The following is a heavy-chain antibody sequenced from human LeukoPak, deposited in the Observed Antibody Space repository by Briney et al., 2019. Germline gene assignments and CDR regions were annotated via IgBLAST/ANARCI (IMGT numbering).Heavy chain of an antibody. CDR2: MYQTGIT. CDR1: GYSISSAYY. J-gene: IGHJ4*02. Sequence: SETLSLTCTVSGYSISSAYYWGWIRQPPGKGLEWIGTMYQTGITYYKPSLKSRVTISVDRSKNQFSLKLSSVTAADTAVYYCARVSTPSGDTAMALDYWGQGTLVTVSS. D-gene: IGHD5-18*01. CDR3: ARVSTPSGDTAMALDY. V-gene: IGHV4-38-2*02.